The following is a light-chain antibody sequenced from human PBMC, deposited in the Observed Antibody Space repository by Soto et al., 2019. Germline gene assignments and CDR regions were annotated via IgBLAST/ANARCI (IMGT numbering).Light chain of an antibody. CDR3: HQNYTSPRT. CDR1: QSISSY. Sequence: MQLSPSTFSLSVSVGDTVIITARTSQSISSYLNWYQQKPGIAPKLLIYDASSLQSGVPSRFSGSGSETDFTLTISSLQTEDFATYFCHQNYTSPRTFGQGTKVDIK. J-gene: IGKJ1*01. V-gene: IGKV1-39*01. CDR2: DAS.